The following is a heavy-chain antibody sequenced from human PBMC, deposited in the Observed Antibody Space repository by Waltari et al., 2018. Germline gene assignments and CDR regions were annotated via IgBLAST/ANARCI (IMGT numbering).Heavy chain of an antibody. D-gene: IGHD3-10*01. J-gene: IGHJ4*02. CDR1: GYSFSGSW. Sequence: EVQLVQSGAEVKKPGEALELSCKGSGYSFSGSWIGWVRQMPGQGLQWMGIIYPGDSDTRYSPSFQGRVTISVDKSISTAYLQWRSLQASDTAMYYCARHRPEGSGSYGFDFWGQGSLVTVSS. CDR3: ARHRPEGSGSYGFDF. CDR2: IYPGDSDT. V-gene: IGHV5-51*01.